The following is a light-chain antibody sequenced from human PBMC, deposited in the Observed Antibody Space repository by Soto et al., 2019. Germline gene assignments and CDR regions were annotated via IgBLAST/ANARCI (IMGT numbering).Light chain of an antibody. J-gene: IGKJ1*01. Sequence: EIVMNQSPATLSVSPEGRATLSCRASQTISGTLAWYQQKPGQAPRLLIYGASTRATGIPARFSGSGSGTEFTLTISSLQSEDFAVYYCQQYYNWPPWTFGQGTKVDIK. CDR2: GAS. CDR1: QTISGT. CDR3: QQYYNWPPWT. V-gene: IGKV3-15*01.